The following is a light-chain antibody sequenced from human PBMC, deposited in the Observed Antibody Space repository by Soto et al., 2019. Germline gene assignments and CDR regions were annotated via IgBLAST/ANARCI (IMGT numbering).Light chain of an antibody. V-gene: IGLV2-14*01. J-gene: IGLJ1*01. Sequence: QSALTQPASVSGSPGHSSTISCTRTSSDIGAYSYVSWYQQYPGRAPKLMVYEVNNRPSGVSNRFSGSKSGNAASLTISGLQAEDEADYYCSSFTTSSTYVVGAGTKVTVL. CDR3: SSFTTSSTYV. CDR1: SSDIGAYSY. CDR2: EVN.